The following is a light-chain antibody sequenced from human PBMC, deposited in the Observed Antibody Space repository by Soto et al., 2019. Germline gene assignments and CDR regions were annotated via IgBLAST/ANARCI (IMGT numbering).Light chain of an antibody. CDR3: QQYDSYLIT. J-gene: IGKJ5*01. CDR2: KAS. Sequence: DIQMTQSPSTLSASVGDRVTITCRASQTINTWLAWYQQKPGKDPKLLIYKASSLESGVPSSFSGSGAGTEFTPTISSLPPDDYATYYCQQYDSYLITFGQGTRLEIK. CDR1: QTINTW. V-gene: IGKV1-5*03.